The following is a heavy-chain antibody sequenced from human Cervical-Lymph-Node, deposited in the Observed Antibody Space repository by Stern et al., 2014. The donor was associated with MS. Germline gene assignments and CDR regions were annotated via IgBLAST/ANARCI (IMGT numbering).Heavy chain of an antibody. CDR3: AILLSSIASPYYFDS. V-gene: IGHV5-51*03. D-gene: IGHD6-6*01. Sequence: EVQLVQSGAEVKKPGESLKISCSVSGYSFTNSWIGWVLQMPGKGLEWMGIIFPGDPDTRYSPSFQGQVTISADKSISSAYLQWSSLKASDTAMYYCAILLSSIASPYYFDSWGQGTLVTVSS. CDR1: GYSFTNSW. J-gene: IGHJ4*02. CDR2: IFPGDPDT.